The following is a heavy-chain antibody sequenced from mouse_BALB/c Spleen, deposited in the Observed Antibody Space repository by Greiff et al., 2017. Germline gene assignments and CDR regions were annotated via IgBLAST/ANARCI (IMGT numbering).Heavy chain of an antibody. CDR2: ISSGSSTI. CDR1: GFTFSSFG. D-gene: IGHD2-1*01. CDR3: ARGGNYGYAMDY. Sequence: EVQLVESGGGLVQPGGSRKLSCAASGFTFSSFGMHWVRQAPEKGLEWVAYISSGSSTIYYADTVKGRFTISRDNPKNTLFLQMTSLTSEDTAMYYCARGGNYGYAMDYWGQGTSVTVSS. V-gene: IGHV5-17*02. J-gene: IGHJ4*01.